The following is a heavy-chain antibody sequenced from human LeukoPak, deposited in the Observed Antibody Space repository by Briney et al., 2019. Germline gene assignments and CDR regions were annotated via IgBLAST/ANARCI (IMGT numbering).Heavy chain of an antibody. CDR2: ISSSSSYI. V-gene: IGHV3-21*01. CDR3: ARDPSYDSSGYYPLDFDY. Sequence: GGSLRLSCAASGFXFSSYSINWVRQAPGKGLEWVSSISSSSSYIYYADSVKGRFTISRDNAKNSLYLQMNSLRAEDTAVYYCARDPSYDSSGYYPLDFDYWGQGTLVTVSS. CDR1: GFXFSSYS. D-gene: IGHD3-22*01. J-gene: IGHJ4*02.